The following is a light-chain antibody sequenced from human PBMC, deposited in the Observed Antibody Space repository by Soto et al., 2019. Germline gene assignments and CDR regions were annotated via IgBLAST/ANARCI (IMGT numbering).Light chain of an antibody. J-gene: IGKJ2*01. CDR3: QQYGSSPPYT. CDR2: GSS. CDR1: QSVSNNY. Sequence: EVVLTQSPGTLSLSPGERATLSCRASQSVSNNYFAWYQQKPGQAPRLLIFGSSDRATGIPDRFSGSGSGDDFPLPISRLEPGDFGVYFCQQYGSSPPYTFGQGTQLEIK. V-gene: IGKV3-20*01.